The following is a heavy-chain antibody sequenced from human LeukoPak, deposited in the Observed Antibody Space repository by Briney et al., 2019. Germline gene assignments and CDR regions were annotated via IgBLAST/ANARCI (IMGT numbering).Heavy chain of an antibody. V-gene: IGHV5-51*01. CDR2: IYPGDSDT. CDR1: GYSFTSYW. CDR3: ARHQTADYGYYYGMDV. D-gene: IGHD4-17*01. Sequence: KSGESLKISCKGSGYSFTSYWIGWVRQMPGKGLEWMGIIYPGDSDTRYSPSFQGQVTISADKSISTAYLRWSSLKASDTAMYYCARHQTADYGYYYGMDVWGQGTTVTVSS. J-gene: IGHJ6*02.